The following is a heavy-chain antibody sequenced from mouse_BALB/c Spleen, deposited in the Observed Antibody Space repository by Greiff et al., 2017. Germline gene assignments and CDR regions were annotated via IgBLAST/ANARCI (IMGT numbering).Heavy chain of an antibody. CDR2: IWGDGST. CDR1: GFSLTGYG. D-gene: IGHD2-3*01. Sequence: VQVVESGPGLVAPSQSLSITCTVSGFSLTGYGVNWVRQPPGKGLEWLGMIWGDGSTDYTSALKSRQSISKNNTKSQVFLKMNSLHTVDTARYYCARDDDGYHYAMDYWGQGTSVTVSS. CDR3: ARDDDGYHYAMDY. J-gene: IGHJ4*01. V-gene: IGHV2-6-7*01.